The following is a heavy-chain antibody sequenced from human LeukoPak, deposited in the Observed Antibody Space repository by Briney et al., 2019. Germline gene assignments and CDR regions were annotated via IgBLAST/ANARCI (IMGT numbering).Heavy chain of an antibody. CDR2: INPNSGGT. CDR3: ARRAAAGPYYYYMDV. Sequence: GASVKVSCKASGYTFTGYYMHWVRQAPGQGLEWMGWINPNSGGTNYAQKFQGRVTMTRDTSISTAYMELSRLRSDDTAVYYCARRAAAGPYYYYMDVWGKGTTVTVSS. CDR1: GYTFTGYY. D-gene: IGHD6-13*01. V-gene: IGHV1-2*02. J-gene: IGHJ6*03.